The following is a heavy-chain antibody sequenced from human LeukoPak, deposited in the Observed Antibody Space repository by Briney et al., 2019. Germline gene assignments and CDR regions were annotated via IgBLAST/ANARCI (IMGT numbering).Heavy chain of an antibody. J-gene: IGHJ5*02. Sequence: SETLSLTCTVSGGSISSYYWSWIRQPPGKGLEWIGYIYYSGSTNYNPSLKSRVTISVDTSKNQFSLKLSSVTAADTAVYYCARQEDIVVVPAAIRGGWFDPWGQGTLVTVSS. CDR2: IYYSGST. V-gene: IGHV4-59*08. D-gene: IGHD2-2*01. CDR1: GGSISSYY. CDR3: ARQEDIVVVPAAIRGGWFDP.